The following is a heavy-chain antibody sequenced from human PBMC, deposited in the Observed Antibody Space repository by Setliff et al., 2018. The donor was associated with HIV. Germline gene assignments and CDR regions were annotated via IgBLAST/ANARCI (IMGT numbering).Heavy chain of an antibody. Sequence: SETLSLTCTVSGDSIRSHYWTWIRQPPGKGLEWIGYINYSGSTNYNPSLKSRATISGDTSKNQFSLKLTSVTAADTAVYYCARESYFYYFDYWGQGTLVTVSS. D-gene: IGHD3-10*01. CDR1: GDSIRSHY. CDR2: INYSGST. J-gene: IGHJ4*02. CDR3: ARESYFYYFDY. V-gene: IGHV4-59*11.